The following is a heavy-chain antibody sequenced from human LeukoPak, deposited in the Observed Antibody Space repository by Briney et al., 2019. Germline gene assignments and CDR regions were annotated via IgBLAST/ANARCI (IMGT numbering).Heavy chain of an antibody. CDR2: IIPILGIA. V-gene: IGHV1-69*04. J-gene: IGHJ4*02. CDR3: ARAPLRDGYNYDFDY. D-gene: IGHD5-24*01. Sequence: SVKVSCKASGGTFSSYAISWVRQAPGQGLEWMGRIIPILGIANYAQKFQGRVMITADKSTSTAYMELSSLRSEDTAVYYCARAPLRDGYNYDFDYWGQGTLVTVSS. CDR1: GGTFSSYA.